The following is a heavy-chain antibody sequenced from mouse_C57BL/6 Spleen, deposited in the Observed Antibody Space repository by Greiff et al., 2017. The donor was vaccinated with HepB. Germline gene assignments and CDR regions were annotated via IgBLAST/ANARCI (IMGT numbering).Heavy chain of an antibody. V-gene: IGHV1-82*01. D-gene: IGHD4-1*02. CDR2: IYPGDGDT. Sequence: QVQLQQSGPELVKPGASVKISCKASGYAFSSSWMNWVKQRPGKGLEWIGRIYPGDGDTNYNGKFKGKATLTADKSSSTAYMQLSSLTSEDSAVYFCAQLAPYYAMDYWGQGTSVTVSS. J-gene: IGHJ4*01. CDR3: AQLAPYYAMDY. CDR1: GYAFSSSW.